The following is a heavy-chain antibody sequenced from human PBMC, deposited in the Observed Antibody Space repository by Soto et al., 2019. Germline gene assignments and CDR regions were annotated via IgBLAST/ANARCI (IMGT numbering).Heavy chain of an antibody. J-gene: IGHJ4*02. CDR1: GFTFSNAW. D-gene: IGHD3-22*01. CDR2: IKSKTDGGTT. Sequence: GGSLRLSCAASGFTFSNAWMSWVRQAPGKGLEWVGRIKSKTDGGTTDYAAPVKGRFTISRDDSKNTLYLQMNSLKTEDTAVYYCTTGPPNYYDSSGYYPPFDYWGQGTLVPVSS. CDR3: TTGPPNYYDSSGYYPPFDY. V-gene: IGHV3-15*01.